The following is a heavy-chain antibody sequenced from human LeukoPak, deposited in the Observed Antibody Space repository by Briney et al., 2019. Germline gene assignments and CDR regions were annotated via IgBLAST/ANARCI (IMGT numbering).Heavy chain of an antibody. J-gene: IGHJ4*02. Sequence: GGSLRLSCTASGFIVTNNYINWVRQAPGKGLEWVSLVYSGGSTYYADSVKGRFTISRDNSKNMVYLQMNSLRAEDTAMYYCARDPPEVLIGTYGGGKGPLVPVSS. D-gene: IGHD2-8*01. V-gene: IGHV3-66*01. CDR1: GFIVTNNY. CDR3: ARDPPEVLIGTYG. CDR2: VYSGGST.